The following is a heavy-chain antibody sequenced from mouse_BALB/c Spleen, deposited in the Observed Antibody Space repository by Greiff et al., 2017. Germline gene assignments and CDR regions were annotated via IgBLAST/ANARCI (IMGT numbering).Heavy chain of an antibody. D-gene: IGHD1-3*01. CDR3: TRVAQDYYAMDY. J-gene: IGHJ4*01. V-gene: IGHV5-6-4*01. Sequence: EVKLMESGGGLVKPGGSLKLSCAASGFTFSSYTMSWVRQTPEKRLEWVATISSGGSYTYYPDSVKGRFTISRDNAKNTLYLQMSSLKSEDTAMYYCTRVAQDYYAMDYWGQGTSVTVSS. CDR2: ISSGGSYT. CDR1: GFTFSSYT.